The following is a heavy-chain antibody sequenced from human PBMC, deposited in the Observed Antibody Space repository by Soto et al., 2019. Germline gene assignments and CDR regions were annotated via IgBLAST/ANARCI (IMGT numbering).Heavy chain of an antibody. CDR3: ARDTAAGFDY. Sequence: QVQLVESGGGVVQPGRSLRLSCAASGFTFSSYAMHWVRQAPGKGLEWVAVISYDGSNKYYADSVKGRFTISRDNSKNTLYLQMNSLRAEDTAVYYCARDTAAGFDYWGQGTLVTVSS. J-gene: IGHJ4*02. CDR1: GFTFSSYA. D-gene: IGHD2-15*01. CDR2: ISYDGSNK. V-gene: IGHV3-30-3*01.